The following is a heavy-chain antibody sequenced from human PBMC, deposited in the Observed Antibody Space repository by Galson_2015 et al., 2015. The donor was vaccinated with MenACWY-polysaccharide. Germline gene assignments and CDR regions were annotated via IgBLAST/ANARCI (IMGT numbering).Heavy chain of an antibody. V-gene: IGHV3-21*01. J-gene: IGHJ4*02. CDR1: GFTFSSYS. Sequence: SLRLSCAASGFTFSSYSMNWVRQAPGKGLEWVSSISSSSSYIYYADSVKGRFTISRDNAKNSLYLQMNSLRAEDTAVYYCARDRDTAMAYPYYDYWGQGTLVTVSS. CDR3: ARDRDTAMAYPYYDY. CDR2: ISSSSSYI. D-gene: IGHD5-18*01.